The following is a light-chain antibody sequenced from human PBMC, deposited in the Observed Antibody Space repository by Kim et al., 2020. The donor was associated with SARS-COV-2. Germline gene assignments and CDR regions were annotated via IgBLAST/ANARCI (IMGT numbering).Light chain of an antibody. V-gene: IGLV3-19*01. CDR3: QSRDSGGNVV. CDR2: GTN. J-gene: IGLJ2*01. Sequence: SSALTQDPAVSVALGQTVRITFQGDSLRSYYATWYQQKPRQAPILVIYGTNNRPSGIPDRFSGSASGNTASLTISGAQAEDEADFYCQSRDSGGNVVFGGGTQLTVL. CDR1: SLRSYY.